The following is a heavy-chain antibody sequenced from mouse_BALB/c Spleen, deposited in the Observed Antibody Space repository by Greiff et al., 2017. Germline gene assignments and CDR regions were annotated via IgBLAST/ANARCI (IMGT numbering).Heavy chain of an antibody. CDR1: GFTFSDYY. V-gene: IGHV5-4*02. Sequence: EVKLVESGGGLVKPGGSLKLSCAASGFTFSDYYMYWVRQTPEKRLEWVATISDGGSYTYYPDSVKGRFTISRDNAKNNLYLQMSSLKSEDTAMYYWARDPHCTMRDWYFDVWGAGTTVTVSS. CDR2: ISDGGSYT. CDR3: ARDPHCTMRDWYFDV. D-gene: IGHD2-14*01. J-gene: IGHJ1*01.